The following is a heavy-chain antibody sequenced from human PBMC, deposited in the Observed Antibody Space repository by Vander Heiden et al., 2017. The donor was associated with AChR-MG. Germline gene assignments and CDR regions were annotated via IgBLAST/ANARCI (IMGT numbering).Heavy chain of an antibody. V-gene: IGHV1-58*01. CDR2: IVVGSGNT. CDR3: AAYSGSYSSPFDY. J-gene: IGHJ4*02. CDR1: GFPFTSSA. Sequence: QMQLAQSGPEVKKPGTSVKVSCKASGFPFTSSAVQWVRQARGQRLEWIGWIVVGSGNTNYAQKFQERVTITRDMSTSTAYMELSSLRSEDTAVYYCAAYSGSYSSPFDYWGQGTLVTVSS. D-gene: IGHD1-26*01.